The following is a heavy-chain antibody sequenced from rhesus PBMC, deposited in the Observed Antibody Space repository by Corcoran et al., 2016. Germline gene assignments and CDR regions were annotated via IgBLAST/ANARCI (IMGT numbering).Heavy chain of an antibody. CDR1: GYTFTSYG. J-gene: IGHJ4*01. CDR2: ISTNTGNP. CDR3: ARHVRSTFDY. V-gene: IGHV7-114*01. D-gene: IGHD2-15*01. Sequence: QVQLVQSGAEVKQPGASVKVFCKASGYTFTSYGMNWVRQAPGQRLEWVGGISTNTGNPTHAQGFKERFPFAMYTANSTAYLQISSLKAEDTALYYCARHVRSTFDYWGQGVLVTVSS.